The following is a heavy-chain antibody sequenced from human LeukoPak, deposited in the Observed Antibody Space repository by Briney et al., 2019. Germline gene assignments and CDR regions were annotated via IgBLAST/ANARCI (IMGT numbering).Heavy chain of an antibody. CDR3: ARSPGGVDSNHEGYFDY. CDR2: IYYSGST. D-gene: IGHD4-11*01. J-gene: IGHJ4*02. CDR1: GGSISSGGYY. V-gene: IGHV4-30-4*08. Sequence: PSETLSLTCTVSGGSISSGGYYWSWIRQHPGKGLEWIGYIYYSGSTYYNPSLKSRVTISVDTSKNQFSLKLSSVTAADTAVYYCARSPGGVDSNHEGYFDYWGQGTLVTVSS.